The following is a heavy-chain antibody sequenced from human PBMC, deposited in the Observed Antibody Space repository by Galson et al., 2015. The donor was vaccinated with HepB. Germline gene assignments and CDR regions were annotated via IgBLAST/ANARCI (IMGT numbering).Heavy chain of an antibody. V-gene: IGHV3-30*18. Sequence: SLRLSCAASGFTFSSYGMHWVRQAPGKGLEWVAVISYDGSNKYYADSVKGRFTISRDNSKNTLYLQMNSLRAEDTAVYYCAKDVLAGGPYFGYWGQGTLVTVSS. CDR2: ISYDGSNK. CDR1: GFTFSSYG. J-gene: IGHJ4*02. CDR3: AKDVLAGGPYFGY. D-gene: IGHD3-16*01.